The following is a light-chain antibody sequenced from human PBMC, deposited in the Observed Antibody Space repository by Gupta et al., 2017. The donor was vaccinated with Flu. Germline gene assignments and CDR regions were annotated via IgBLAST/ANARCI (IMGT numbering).Light chain of an antibody. CDR3: QQYDSSSPYT. J-gene: IGKJ3*01. Sequence: STPFAAVGDSTTTCSVAHKSISSYFAWYQQKPGKAPTLLIYGASSRASGVPSRFSGSGSGTEFTLTISSLQPDDFAVYYCQQYDSSSPYTFGQGTKVDIK. CDR1: KSISSY. CDR2: GAS. V-gene: IGKV1-5*01.